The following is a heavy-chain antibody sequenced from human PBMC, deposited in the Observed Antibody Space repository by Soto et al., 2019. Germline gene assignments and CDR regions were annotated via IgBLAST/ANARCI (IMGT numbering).Heavy chain of an antibody. CDR3: ERYSSSWNGRGMDV. D-gene: IGHD6-13*01. CDR2: IYYSGST. J-gene: IGHJ6*02. CDR1: GGSISSGGYY. V-gene: IGHV4-31*03. Sequence: QVQLQESGPGLVKPSQTLSLTCTVSGGSISSGGYYWSWIRQHPGKGLEWIGYIYYSGSTYYNPSLKSRDNITVDTSKNKFYLKLSSVTDADTGVYYCERYSSSWNGRGMDVWGQGTTFTVSS.